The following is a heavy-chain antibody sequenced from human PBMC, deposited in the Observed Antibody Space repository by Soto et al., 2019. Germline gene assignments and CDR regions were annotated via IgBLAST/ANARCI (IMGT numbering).Heavy chain of an antibody. CDR1: GGSFSGYY. J-gene: IGHJ6*01. CDR2: INHSGST. CDR3: ARAHRAYYYYYGMDV. V-gene: IGHV4-34*01. Sequence: QVQLQQWGAGLLKPSETLSLICAVYGGSFSGYYWSWIRQPPGKGLEWIGEINHSGSTNYNPSLKSRVTISVDTSKNQFSLKLSSVTAADTAVFYCARAHRAYYYYYGMDVW.